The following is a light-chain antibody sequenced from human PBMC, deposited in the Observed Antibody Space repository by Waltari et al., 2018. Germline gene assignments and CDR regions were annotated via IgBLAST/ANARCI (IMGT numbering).Light chain of an antibody. Sequence: EIVLTQSPVTLSLSPGQRATLSCRASQSVDNFLGWYHQKAGQAPRLLLYDATKRAPGIPARFSGGGSGTDFTLPISSLEPEDVGLYYCHQGTTWPRTFGQGTKLEI. J-gene: IGKJ2*01. CDR1: QSVDNF. V-gene: IGKV3-11*01. CDR3: HQGTTWPRT. CDR2: DAT.